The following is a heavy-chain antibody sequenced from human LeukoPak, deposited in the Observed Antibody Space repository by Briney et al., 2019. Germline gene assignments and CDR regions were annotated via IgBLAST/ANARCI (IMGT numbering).Heavy chain of an antibody. Sequence: SETLSLTCAVYGGSFSGYYWSWIRQPPGKGLEWIGEINHSGSTNYNPSLKSRVTISVDTSKNQFSLKLSSVTAADTAVYYCARLPLRITIFGVVGDAFDIWGQGTMVTVSS. CDR1: GGSFSGYY. J-gene: IGHJ3*02. CDR2: INHSGST. CDR3: ARLPLRITIFGVVGDAFDI. D-gene: IGHD3-3*01. V-gene: IGHV4-34*01.